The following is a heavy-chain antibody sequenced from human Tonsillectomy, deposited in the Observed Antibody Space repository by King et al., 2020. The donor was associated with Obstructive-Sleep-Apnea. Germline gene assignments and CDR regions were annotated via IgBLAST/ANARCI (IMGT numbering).Heavy chain of an antibody. D-gene: IGHD4-17*01. V-gene: IGHV3-7*01. CDR2: IKQDGSEK. CDR3: ARGYGDYDY. J-gene: IGHJ4*02. Sequence: VQLVESGGGLVQPGGSLRLSCAASGFTFSSYLMSWVRQAPGKGLEWVANIKQDGSEKYYVDSVKGRFTISRDNAKNSLYLQMNSLRAEDTAVYYCARGYGDYDYWGQGTLVTVSS. CDR1: GFTFSSYL.